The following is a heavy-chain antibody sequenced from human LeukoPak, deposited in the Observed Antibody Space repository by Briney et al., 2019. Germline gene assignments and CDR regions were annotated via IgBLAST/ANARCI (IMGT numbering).Heavy chain of an antibody. J-gene: IGHJ2*01. D-gene: IGHD5-18*01. CDR1: RYTFSSYD. CDR3: ARMRGYTYGYWYLDL. CDR2: MNPSSVNT. Sequence: GASVKVSCNAARYTFSSYDINWVRQAPGQGLEWRGWMNPSSVNTVYTQKFQGRVTMTRDPSISTAYMELSSLKSADTALYYCARMRGYTYGYWYLDLWGRGTLVTVSP. V-gene: IGHV1-8*01.